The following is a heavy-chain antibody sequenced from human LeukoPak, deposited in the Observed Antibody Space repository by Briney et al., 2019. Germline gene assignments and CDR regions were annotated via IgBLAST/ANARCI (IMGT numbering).Heavy chain of an antibody. CDR3: ARDRSTDYFDY. CDR1: GYSISSGYY. Sequence: PSETLSLTCTVSGYSISSGYYWGWIRQPPGKGLEWIGYIYYSGSTNYNPSLKSRVTISVDTSKNQFSLKLSSVTAADTAVYYCARDRSTDYFDYWGQGTLVTVSS. V-gene: IGHV4-61*01. J-gene: IGHJ4*02. CDR2: IYYSGST. D-gene: IGHD2-21*02.